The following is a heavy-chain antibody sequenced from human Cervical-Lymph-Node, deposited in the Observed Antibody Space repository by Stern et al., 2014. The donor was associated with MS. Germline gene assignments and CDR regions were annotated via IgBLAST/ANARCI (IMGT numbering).Heavy chain of an antibody. CDR2: VIPALGTV. V-gene: IGHV1-69*06. Sequence: QVQLVQSGAEVKKPGSSVNVSCKASGGTFSSYAISGVRQGPGQGLEWMGGVIPALGTVNSAPKFQCRVTFIADKSSDTAYMELNSLRSDDTAVYYCVERDAWFDPWGPGTLVIVSS. J-gene: IGHJ5*02. D-gene: IGHD1-1*01. CDR3: VERDAWFDP. CDR1: GGTFSSYA.